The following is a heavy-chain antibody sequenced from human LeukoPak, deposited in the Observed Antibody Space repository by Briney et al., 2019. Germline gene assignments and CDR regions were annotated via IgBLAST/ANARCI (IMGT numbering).Heavy chain of an antibody. D-gene: IGHD3-10*01. CDR2: ISGSGADT. CDR3: AQGRWGGSVTYSLFDH. Sequence: GGSPRLSCAASGFIFSGYAMSWVRQAPGKGLEWVSSISGSGADTYYADSVMGRFTISRDNSKNTLSLQMSSLRAEDTAIYYCAQGRWGGSVTYSLFDHWGQGALVTVSS. V-gene: IGHV3-23*01. J-gene: IGHJ4*02. CDR1: GFIFSGYA.